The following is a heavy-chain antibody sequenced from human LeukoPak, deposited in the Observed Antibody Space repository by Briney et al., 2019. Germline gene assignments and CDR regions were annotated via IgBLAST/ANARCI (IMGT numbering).Heavy chain of an antibody. CDR1: GGSISSGGYS. D-gene: IGHD3-3*01. J-gene: IGHJ4*02. Sequence: SETLSLTCAVSGGSISSGGYSWSWIRQPPGKGLEWIGYIYHSGSTYYNPSLKSRVTISVDRSENQFSLKLSSVTAADTAVYYCARVGSGVAFDYWGQGTLVTVSS. CDR2: IYHSGST. V-gene: IGHV4-30-2*01. CDR3: ARVGSGVAFDY.